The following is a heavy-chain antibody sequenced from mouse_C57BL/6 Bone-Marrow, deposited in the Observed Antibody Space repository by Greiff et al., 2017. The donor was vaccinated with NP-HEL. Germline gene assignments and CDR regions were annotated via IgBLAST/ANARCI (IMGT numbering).Heavy chain of an antibody. CDR3: VRHEGGGPRRFAY. CDR2: IRSKSNNYAT. V-gene: IGHV10-1*01. J-gene: IGHJ3*01. D-gene: IGHD2-10*02. Sequence: DVKLVESGGGLVQPKGSLKLSCAASGFSFNTYAMNWVRQAPGKGLEWVARIRSKSNNYATYYADSVKDRFTISRDDSESMLYLQMNNLKTEDTAMYYCVRHEGGGPRRFAYWGQGTLVTVSA. CDR1: GFSFNTYA.